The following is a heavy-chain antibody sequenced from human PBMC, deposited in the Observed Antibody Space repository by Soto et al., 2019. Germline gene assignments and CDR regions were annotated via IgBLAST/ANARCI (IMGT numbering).Heavy chain of an antibody. CDR2: IYYSGST. Sequence: SETLSLTCTVSGVSISGSRYYWGRIRQPPGRGLEWIGNIYYSGSTYYTPALESRVTLSVDTSKNQFSLNLNSVTAADTAVYYCARGGIPPSGYGIAYAMDVWGQGTTVTVSS. CDR3: ARGGIPPSGYGIAYAMDV. J-gene: IGHJ6*02. D-gene: IGHD1-26*01. CDR1: GVSISGSRYY. V-gene: IGHV4-39*01.